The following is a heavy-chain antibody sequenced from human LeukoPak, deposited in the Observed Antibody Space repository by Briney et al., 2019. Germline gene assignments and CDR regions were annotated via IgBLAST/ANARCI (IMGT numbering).Heavy chain of an antibody. D-gene: IGHD2-2*01. Sequence: TGGSLRLSCAASGFTFSSYAMSWVRLAPGKGLEWVSAISGSGGSTYYADSVKGRFTISRDNSKNTLYLQMNSLRAEDTAVYYCAKPPPRYCSSTSCSTHFDYWGQGTLVTVSS. CDR2: ISGSGGST. V-gene: IGHV3-23*01. CDR3: AKPPPRYCSSTSCSTHFDY. J-gene: IGHJ4*02. CDR1: GFTFSSYA.